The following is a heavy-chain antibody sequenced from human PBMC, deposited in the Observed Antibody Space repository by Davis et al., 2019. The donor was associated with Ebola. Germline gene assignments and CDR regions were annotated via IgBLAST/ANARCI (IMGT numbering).Heavy chain of an antibody. D-gene: IGHD3-3*01. Sequence: ASVKVSCTTSGYTFRSYGITWVRQAPGQGLQWVGWVSTYDNTSRPAQSLQGRLTLTKDPSPSTFFLELRSLRIDDTAIYYCARDPFPGPIWGRGTLVTVSS. V-gene: IGHV1-18*01. J-gene: IGHJ4*02. CDR3: ARDPFPGPI. CDR1: GYTFRSYG. CDR2: VSTYDNTS.